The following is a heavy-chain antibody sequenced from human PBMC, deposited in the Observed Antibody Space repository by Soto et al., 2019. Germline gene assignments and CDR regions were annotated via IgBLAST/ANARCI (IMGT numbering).Heavy chain of an antibody. CDR3: ARDRETFGIFSHDAFDV. Sequence: QVQLQESGPGLVKPSETLSLTCTVSGGSISNFYWSWIRQPPGKGLEWIGYISTSGSTNYNPSLKSRVTISFNTSRHQFSLGLSSVTAADTAVYYCARDRETFGIFSHDAFDVWGRGAVVTVSS. D-gene: IGHD3-3*01. J-gene: IGHJ3*01. CDR1: GGSISNFY. CDR2: ISTSGST. V-gene: IGHV4-59*01.